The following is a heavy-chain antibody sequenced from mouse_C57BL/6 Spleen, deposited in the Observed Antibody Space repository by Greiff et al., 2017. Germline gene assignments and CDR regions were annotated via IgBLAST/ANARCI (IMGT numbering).Heavy chain of an antibody. J-gene: IGHJ2*01. V-gene: IGHV1-50*01. CDR2: IDPSDSYT. D-gene: IGHD3-3*01. Sequence: VQLQQPGAELVKPGASVKLSCKASGYTFTSYWMQWVKQRPGQGLEWIGEIDPSDSYTNYNQKFKGKATLTVDTSSSTAYMQLSSLPSEDSAGYYGARGGLDYWGQGTTLTVSS. CDR3: ARGGLDY. CDR1: GYTFTSYW.